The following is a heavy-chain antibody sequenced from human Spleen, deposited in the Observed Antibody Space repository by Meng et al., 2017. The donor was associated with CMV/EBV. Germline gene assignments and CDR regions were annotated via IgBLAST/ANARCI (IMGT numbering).Heavy chain of an antibody. CDR1: TFSNAW. CDR3: TTDPYYDYVWGTYRYH. V-gene: IGHV3-15*01. J-gene: IGHJ5*02. CDR2: IKSKRDGGTT. Sequence: TFSNAWMNWVRQAPGKGLEWVGRIKSKRDGGTTDYAVHVKGRFTIKRDDNKNTLHLKMNSLATEDTAVYYCTTDPYYDYVWGTYRYHWGQGALVTVSS. D-gene: IGHD3-16*02.